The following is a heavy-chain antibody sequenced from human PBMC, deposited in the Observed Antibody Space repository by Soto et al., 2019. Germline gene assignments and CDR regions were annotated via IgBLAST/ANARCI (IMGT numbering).Heavy chain of an antibody. Sequence: GGSLRLSCASSGFIFSSYVMSLVRQAPGKGLEWVAVIGAAGSSTYYADYVKGRFTISRDNSRNTLYLQMTSLRAEDTAVYYCAKDISSGWIKNWFDPWGQGTLVTSPQ. CDR1: GFIFSSYV. V-gene: IGHV3-23*01. J-gene: IGHJ5*02. CDR2: IGAAGSST. CDR3: AKDISSGWIKNWFDP. D-gene: IGHD6-19*01.